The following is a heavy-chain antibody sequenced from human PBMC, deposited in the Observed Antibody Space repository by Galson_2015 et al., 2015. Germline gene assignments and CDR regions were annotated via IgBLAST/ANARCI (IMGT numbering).Heavy chain of an antibody. CDR2: IRTKAYGGAT. V-gene: IGHV3-49*04. CDR3: TRDGRGRGLRSGHYVDY. CDR1: GFTFGGSA. Sequence: SLRLSCATSGFTFGGSAMSWVRQAPGKGLEWVGLIRTKAYGGATEYAASVQGKFTISRDDSRSIAYLQMNSLKSEDTAVYYCTRDGRGRGLRSGHYVDYWGQGTLVTVSS. J-gene: IGHJ4*02. D-gene: IGHD3-10*02.